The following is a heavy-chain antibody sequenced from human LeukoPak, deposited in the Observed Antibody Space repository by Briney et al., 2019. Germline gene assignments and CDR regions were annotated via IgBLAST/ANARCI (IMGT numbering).Heavy chain of an antibody. V-gene: IGHV1-18*01. D-gene: IGHD3-9*01. J-gene: IGHJ4*02. CDR2: ISAYNGNT. CDR1: GYTFTSYG. CDR3: ARDGSNYDILPGYPTKANFDY. Sequence: ASVKVSCKASGYTFTSYGISWVRQAPGQGLEWMGWISAYNGNTNYAQKLQGRVTMTTDTSTSTAYMELRSLRSDDTAVYYCARDGSNYDILPGYPTKANFDYWGQGTLVTVSS.